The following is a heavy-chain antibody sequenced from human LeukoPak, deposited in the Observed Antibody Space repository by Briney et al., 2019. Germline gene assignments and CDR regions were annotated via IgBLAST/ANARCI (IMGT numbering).Heavy chain of an antibody. J-gene: IGHJ6*03. Sequence: SETLSLTCTVSGGSISSYYWSWIRQPAGKGLGWIGRIYTSGSTNYNPSLKSRVTMSVDTSKNQFSLKLSSVTAADTAVYYCARDRDIVVANYYYYMDVWGKGTTVTVSS. V-gene: IGHV4-4*07. CDR2: IYTSGST. CDR3: ARDRDIVVANYYYYMDV. CDR1: GGSISSYY. D-gene: IGHD2-2*01.